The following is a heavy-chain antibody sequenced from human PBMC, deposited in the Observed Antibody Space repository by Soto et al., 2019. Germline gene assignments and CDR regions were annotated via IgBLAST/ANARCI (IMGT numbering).Heavy chain of an antibody. CDR1: GFSFTTGGVG. CDR3: ARVDTAIIHDAFDI. CDR2: IYWNEDK. V-gene: IGHV2-5*01. Sequence: QITLKESGPTLLKPTETLTLTCTFSGFSFTTGGVGVGWIRHPPGKALEWLALIYWNEDKLYSPSPKTRLTIATDTSKNQVVLTMANMDPVDTGTYFGARVDTAIIHDAFDIWGQGTLVTVSS. J-gene: IGHJ3*02. D-gene: IGHD5-18*01.